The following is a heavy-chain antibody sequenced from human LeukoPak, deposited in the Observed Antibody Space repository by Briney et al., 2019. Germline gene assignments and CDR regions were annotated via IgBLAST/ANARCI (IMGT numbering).Heavy chain of an antibody. CDR1: GFTFSSYS. CDR3: MSYAGRSDDY. CDR2: ISSSSSYI. J-gene: IGHJ4*02. Sequence: SPGGSLRLSCAASGFTFSSYSMNWVGQAPGKGLEWVSSISSSSSYIYYADSVKGRFTISRDNAKNSLHLQMNSLRAEDTAVYYCMSYAGRSDDYWGRGTLVTVSS. D-gene: IGHD3-16*01. V-gene: IGHV3-21*01.